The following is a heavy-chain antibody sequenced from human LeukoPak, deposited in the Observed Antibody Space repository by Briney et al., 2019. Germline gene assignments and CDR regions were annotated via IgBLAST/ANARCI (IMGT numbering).Heavy chain of an antibody. D-gene: IGHD3-22*01. J-gene: IGHJ1*01. CDR3: AKDPRFDYYDSSGYPGYFQH. V-gene: IGHV3-23*01. Sequence: PGGSLRLSCAASGFTFSSYGMSWVRQAPGKGLEWVSAISGSGGSTYYADSVKGRFTISRDNSKNTLYLQMNSLRAEDTAVYYCAKDPRFDYYDSSGYPGYFQHWGQGTLVTVSS. CDR1: GFTFSSYG. CDR2: ISGSGGST.